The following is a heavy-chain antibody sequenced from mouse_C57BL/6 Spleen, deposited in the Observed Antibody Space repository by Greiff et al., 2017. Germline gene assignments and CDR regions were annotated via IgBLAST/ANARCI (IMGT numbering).Heavy chain of an antibody. Sequence: VQLQQSGPELVKPGASVKISCKASGYTFTDYYMNWVKQSHGKSLEWIGDINPNNGGTSYNQKFKGKATLTVDKSSSTAYMELRSLTSEDSAVYYCARSSMSTRWYFDVWGTGTTVTVSS. CDR1: GYTFTDYY. CDR2: INPNNGGT. D-gene: IGHD2-4*01. V-gene: IGHV1-26*01. J-gene: IGHJ1*03. CDR3: ARSSMSTRWYFDV.